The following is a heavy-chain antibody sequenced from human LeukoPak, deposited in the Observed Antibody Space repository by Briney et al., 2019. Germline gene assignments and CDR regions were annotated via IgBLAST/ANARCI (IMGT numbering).Heavy chain of an antibody. CDR3: AREEGKRITMIVGAFDI. D-gene: IGHD3-22*01. V-gene: IGHV3-33*01. CDR1: GFTFSSYG. J-gene: IGHJ3*02. CDR2: IWYDGSNK. Sequence: PGGSLRLSCAASGFTFSSYGMHWVRQAPGKGLEWVAVIWYDGSNKYYADSVKGRFTISRDNSKNTLYLQMNSLRAEDTAVYYCAREEGKRITMIVGAFDIWGQGTMVTVSS.